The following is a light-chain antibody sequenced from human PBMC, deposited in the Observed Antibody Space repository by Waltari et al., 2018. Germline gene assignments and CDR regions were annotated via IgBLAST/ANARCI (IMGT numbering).Light chain of an antibody. CDR2: GGT. CDR3: QHYVRLPAT. CDR1: QSVSRA. V-gene: IGKV3-20*01. Sequence: EIVLTQSPGTLSLSPGERATLSCRASQSVSRALAWYQQTPGQAPRLLIYGGTRATGIPDRFSGSGSGTDFSLTISRLEPEDFAVYYCQHYVRLPATFGQGTKVEIK. J-gene: IGKJ1*01.